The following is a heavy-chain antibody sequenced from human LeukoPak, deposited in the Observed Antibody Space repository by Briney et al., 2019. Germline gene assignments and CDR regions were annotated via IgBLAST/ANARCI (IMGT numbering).Heavy chain of an antibody. CDR1: GYSFTSYW. CDR3: ARSSSWDPYNWFDP. Sequence: GESLQISCKGSGYSFTSYWIGWGRRMPGKGVGWMGMIYPGDSDTRYSPSFQGQVTISADKSNSTAYLQWSSLKASDTAMYYCARSSSWDPYNWFDPWGQGTLVTVSS. CDR2: IYPGDSDT. D-gene: IGHD6-13*01. V-gene: IGHV5-51*01. J-gene: IGHJ5*02.